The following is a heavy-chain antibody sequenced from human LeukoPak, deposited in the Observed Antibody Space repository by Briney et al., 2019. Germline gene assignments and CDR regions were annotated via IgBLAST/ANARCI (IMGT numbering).Heavy chain of an antibody. V-gene: IGHV4-39*01. CDR2: IYYSGST. Sequence: SQTLSLTCTVSGGSISSSSYYWGWIRQPPGKGLEWIGSIYYSGSTYYNPSLKSRLTISVDTSKNQFSLKLSSVTAADTAVYYCARQFYYDSSIWGQGTMVTVSS. CDR3: ARQFYYDSSI. D-gene: IGHD3-22*01. CDR1: GGSISSSSYY. J-gene: IGHJ3*02.